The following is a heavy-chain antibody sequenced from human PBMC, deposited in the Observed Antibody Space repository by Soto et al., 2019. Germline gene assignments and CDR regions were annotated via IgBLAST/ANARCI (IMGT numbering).Heavy chain of an antibody. D-gene: IGHD6-19*01. CDR2: IWYDGSNK. Sequence: GGSLRLSCAASGFTFSSYGMHWVRQAPGKGLEWVAVIWYDGSNKYYADSVKGRFTISRDNSKNTLYLQMNSLRAEDTAVYYCARYSHQQPRLVPRYYYSMDVWGQGTTVTVSS. J-gene: IGHJ6*02. V-gene: IGHV3-33*01. CDR3: ARYSHQQPRLVPRYYYSMDV. CDR1: GFTFSSYG.